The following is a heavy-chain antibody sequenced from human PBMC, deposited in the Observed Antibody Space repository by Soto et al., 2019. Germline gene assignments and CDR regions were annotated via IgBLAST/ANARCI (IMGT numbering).Heavy chain of an antibody. CDR2: ISSNTWTI. CDR1: GFTFSSYS. V-gene: IGHV3-48*02. CDR3: ARGPSASAPLSDWYFDL. Sequence: EVQLVESGGGLVQPGGSLRLSCAASGFTFSSYSVNWVRQAPGKGLEWISYISSNTWTIYYADAVKGRFTISRDNAKNSLYLQLNSLSDGDTAVYYCARGPSASAPLSDWYFDLWGRGTLVTVSS. J-gene: IGHJ2*01.